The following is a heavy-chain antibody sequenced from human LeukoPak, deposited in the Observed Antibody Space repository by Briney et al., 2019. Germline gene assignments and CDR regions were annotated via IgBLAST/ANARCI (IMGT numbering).Heavy chain of an antibody. CDR3: ARGYGDYEGYAFDI. CDR2: INPNSGGT. V-gene: IGHV1-2*02. J-gene: IGHJ3*02. D-gene: IGHD4-17*01. Sequence: ASVKVSCKASGYTFTGYYIHWVRQAPGQGLEWMGWINPNSGGTNYAQKFQGRVTMTRDTSISTAYMELSRLRSDDTAVYYCARGYGDYEGYAFDIWGQGTMVTVSS. CDR1: GYTFTGYY.